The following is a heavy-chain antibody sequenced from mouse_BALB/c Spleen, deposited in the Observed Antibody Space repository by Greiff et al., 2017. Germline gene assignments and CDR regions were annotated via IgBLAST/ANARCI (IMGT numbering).Heavy chain of an antibody. V-gene: IGHV2-2*02. D-gene: IGHD1-1*01. CDR2: IWSGGST. CDR1: GFSLTSYG. J-gene: IGHJ3*01. Sequence: QVQLKQSGPGLVQPSQSLSITCTVSGFSLTSYGVHWVRQSPGKGLEWLGVIWSGGSTDYNAAFISRLSISKDNSKSQVFFKMNSLQANDTAIYDCARGDYGSSYGFAYWGQGTLVTVSA. CDR3: ARGDYGSSYGFAY.